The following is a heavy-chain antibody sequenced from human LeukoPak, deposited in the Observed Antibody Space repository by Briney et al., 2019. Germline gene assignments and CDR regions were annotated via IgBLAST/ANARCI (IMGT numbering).Heavy chain of an antibody. J-gene: IGHJ4*02. V-gene: IGHV3-23*01. CDR3: AKASLLRWLQSLFDY. CDR2: ISGSGGST. D-gene: IGHD5-24*01. CDR1: GFTFSSYA. Sequence: PGGSLRLSCAASGFTFSSYAMSWVRQAPGKGLEWVSAISGSGGSTYYADSVKGRFTISRDNSKNTLYLQMNSLRAEDTAVYYCAKASLLRWLQSLFDYWGQGTLVIVSS.